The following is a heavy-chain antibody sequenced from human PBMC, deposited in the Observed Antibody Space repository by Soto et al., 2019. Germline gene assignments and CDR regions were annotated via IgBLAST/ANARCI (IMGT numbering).Heavy chain of an antibody. CDR1: GFTFSSYS. V-gene: IGHV3-21*01. Sequence: PGGSLRLSCAASGFTFSSYSMNWVRPAPGKGLEWVSSISSSSSYIYYADSVKGRFTISRDNAKNSLYLQMNSLRAEDTAVYYCAKSRAIVVVPAAIGWFDPWGQGTLVTVSS. J-gene: IGHJ5*02. CDR2: ISSSSSYI. D-gene: IGHD2-2*01. CDR3: AKSRAIVVVPAAIGWFDP.